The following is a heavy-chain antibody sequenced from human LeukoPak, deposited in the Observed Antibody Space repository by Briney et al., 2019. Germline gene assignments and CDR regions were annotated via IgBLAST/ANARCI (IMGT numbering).Heavy chain of an antibody. Sequence: PSETLSLTCTVSGGSISSGGYYLSWIRQHPGKGLEWIVYIYYSGSTYYNPSLKSRVTISVDTSNNQFSLKLSSVTAADTAVYYCARDKQQLVLGAFDIWHQGTMVTASS. CDR2: IYYSGST. V-gene: IGHV4-31*03. J-gene: IGHJ3*02. CDR3: ARDKQQLVLGAFDI. CDR1: GGSISSGGYY. D-gene: IGHD6-13*01.